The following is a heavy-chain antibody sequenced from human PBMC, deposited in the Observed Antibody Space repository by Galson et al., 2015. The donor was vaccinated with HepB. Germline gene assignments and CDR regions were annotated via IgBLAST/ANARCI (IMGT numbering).Heavy chain of an antibody. D-gene: IGHD3-22*01. CDR2: IYYSGST. Sequence: SETLSLTCTVSGGSISSSSYYWGWIRQPPGKGLEWIGSIYYSGSTYYNPSLKSRVTISVDTSKNQFSLKLSSVTAADTAVYYCARGYDSSGYPTDWGQGTLVTVSS. V-gene: IGHV4-39*01. J-gene: IGHJ4*02. CDR3: ARGYDSSGYPTD. CDR1: GGSISSSSYY.